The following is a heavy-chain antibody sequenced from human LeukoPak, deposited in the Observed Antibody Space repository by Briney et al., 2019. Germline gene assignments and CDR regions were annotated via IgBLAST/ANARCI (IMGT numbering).Heavy chain of an antibody. D-gene: IGHD2-21*01. CDR1: GFTFSSYA. CDR3: ARTVVVTCYYGMDV. V-gene: IGHV3-30-3*01. Sequence: GRSLRLSCAASGFTFSSYAMHWVRQAPGKGLEWVAVISYDGSNKYYADSVKGRFTISRDNSKNTLYLQMNSLRAEDTAVYYCARTVVVTCYYGMDVWGQGTTVTVSS. J-gene: IGHJ6*02. CDR2: ISYDGSNK.